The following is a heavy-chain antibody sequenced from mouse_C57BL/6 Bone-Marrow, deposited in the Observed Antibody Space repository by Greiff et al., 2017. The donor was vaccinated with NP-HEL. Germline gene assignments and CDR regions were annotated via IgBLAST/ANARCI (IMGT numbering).Heavy chain of an antibody. CDR2: IWRCGST. Sequence: QVQLKESGPGLVQPSPCLSITCTVSGFSFTSYGVHWVRQSPGKGLEWLGVIWRCGSTDYNAAFISRLSICKVNSKSQVFFKMNSLQADDTAIYYCAQKGYGGYWGQGTTLTVSS. CDR1: GFSFTSYG. V-gene: IGHV2-2*01. CDR3: AQKGYGGY. D-gene: IGHD1-1*02. J-gene: IGHJ2*01.